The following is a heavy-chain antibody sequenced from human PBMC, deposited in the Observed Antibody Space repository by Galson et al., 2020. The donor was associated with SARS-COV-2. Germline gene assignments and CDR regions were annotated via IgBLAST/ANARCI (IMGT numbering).Heavy chain of an antibody. CDR1: GFTFSSYG. D-gene: IGHD4-17*01. V-gene: IGHV3-33*01. Sequence: GGSLRLSCAASGFTFSSYGMHWVRQAPGKGLEWVAVIWYDGSNKYYADSVKGRFTISRDNSKNTLYLQMNSLRAEDTAVYYCASEHDYGDFSWFDPWGQGTLVTVSS. J-gene: IGHJ5*02. CDR3: ASEHDYGDFSWFDP. CDR2: IWYDGSNK.